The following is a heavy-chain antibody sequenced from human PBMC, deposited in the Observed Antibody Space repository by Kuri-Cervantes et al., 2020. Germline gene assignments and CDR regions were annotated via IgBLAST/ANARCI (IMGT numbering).Heavy chain of an antibody. D-gene: IGHD2-21*02. V-gene: IGHV3-21*04. CDR1: GFTFSSYT. J-gene: IGHJ4*02. CDR3: ARGLHCSGGDCYAGYFDY. CDR2: ISSSSNYI. Sequence: GESLKISCAASGFTFSSYTMNWVRQAPGKGLEWVSSISSSSNYIYYADSVMGRFTISRVNAKNSLYLQMNSLRAEDAAVYYCARGLHCSGGDCYAGYFDYWGQGTLVTVSS.